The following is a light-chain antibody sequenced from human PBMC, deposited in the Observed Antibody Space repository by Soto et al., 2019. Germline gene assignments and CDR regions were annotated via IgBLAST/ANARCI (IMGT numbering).Light chain of an antibody. Sequence: QSVLTQPASVSGSPGQSITISCTGASSDVGGFDHVSWYQQHPGKVPRLLIYDVSSRPSGVSDRFSGSKSGNTASLTISGLQAEDEADYYCNSFTTTNTYVLGTGTKLTVL. V-gene: IGLV2-14*03. CDR2: DVS. J-gene: IGLJ1*01. CDR1: SSDVGGFDH. CDR3: NSFTTTNTYV.